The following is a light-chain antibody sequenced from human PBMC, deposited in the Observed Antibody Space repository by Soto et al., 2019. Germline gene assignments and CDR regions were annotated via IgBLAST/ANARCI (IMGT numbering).Light chain of an antibody. Sequence: DIQLTQSPSFLSASVGDRVTITCRASQGISTYLAWYQQRPGKAPKILIYAASSLQSGVPSRFSGSGSGTEFTLTISSLQPEDSATYYCQQLNSYPYTFGQGTKLEIK. CDR2: AAS. V-gene: IGKV1-9*01. CDR3: QQLNSYPYT. CDR1: QGISTY. J-gene: IGKJ2*01.